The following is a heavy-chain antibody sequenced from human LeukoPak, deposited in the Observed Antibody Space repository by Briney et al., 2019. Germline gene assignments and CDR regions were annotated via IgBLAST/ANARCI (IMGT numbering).Heavy chain of an antibody. CDR2: INNVRSHI. CDR3: ARESDKVGFDFDY. CDR1: GFTFSSYA. Sequence: PGRSLRLSCAASGFTFSSYAMHWVRQAPGKGLEWVSSINNVRSHIYYADSVRGRFTISRDNANNVLYLQMNSLRAEDTAVYYCARESDKVGFDFDYWGQGTLVTVSS. J-gene: IGHJ4*02. D-gene: IGHD2-21*01. V-gene: IGHV3-21*06.